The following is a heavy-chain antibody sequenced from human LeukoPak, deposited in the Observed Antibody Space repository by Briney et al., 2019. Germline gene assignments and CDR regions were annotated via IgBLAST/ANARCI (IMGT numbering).Heavy chain of an antibody. D-gene: IGHD3-22*01. J-gene: IGHJ5*02. CDR2: IFPSGGEI. CDR3: ARDLGQYYDTSDNWFDP. Sequence: PGGSLRLSCAASGFTVSSNYMSWVRQAPGKGLEWVSSIFPSGGEIHYADSVRGRFTISRDNSKSTLSLQMNSLRAEDTAVYYCARDLGQYYDTSDNWFDPWGQGTLVTVSS. CDR1: GFTVSSNY. V-gene: IGHV3-53*01.